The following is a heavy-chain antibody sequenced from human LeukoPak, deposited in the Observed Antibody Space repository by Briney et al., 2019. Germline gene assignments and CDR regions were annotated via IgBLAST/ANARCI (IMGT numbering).Heavy chain of an antibody. V-gene: IGHV3-23*01. CDR2: INSNGDEI. CDR3: AKLPTTGWYAGGNWFDP. J-gene: IGHJ5*02. Sequence: GGSLRLSCAASGFTFSTYAMTWVRQAPGKGLEWVSGINSNGDEIYYADSVRGRFTISSDNSKNTLYLQMNSLRAEDTAVFYCAKLPTTGWYAGGNWFDPWGQGTLVTVSS. D-gene: IGHD6-19*01. CDR1: GFTFSTYA.